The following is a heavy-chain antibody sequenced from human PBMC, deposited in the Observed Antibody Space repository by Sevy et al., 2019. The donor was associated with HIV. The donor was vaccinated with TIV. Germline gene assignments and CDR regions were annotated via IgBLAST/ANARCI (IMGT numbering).Heavy chain of an antibody. CDR1: GYTFTGYY. Sequence: ASVKVSCKASGYTFTGYYMHWVRQAPGQGLEWMGWINPNSGGTNYAQKFQGRVTMTRDTSISTAYMELSRLRSDDTAVYYCAREDRIAVAARAFDIWGQGTMVTDSS. J-gene: IGHJ3*02. V-gene: IGHV1-2*02. CDR3: AREDRIAVAARAFDI. CDR2: INPNSGGT. D-gene: IGHD6-19*01.